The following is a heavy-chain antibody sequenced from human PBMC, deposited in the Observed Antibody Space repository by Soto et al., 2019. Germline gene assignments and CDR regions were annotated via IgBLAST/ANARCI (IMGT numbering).Heavy chain of an antibody. D-gene: IGHD3-22*01. Sequence: SVKVSCKASGGTFSSYAISWVRQAPGQGLEWMGGIIPIFGTANYAQKFQGRVTITADESTSTAYMELSSLRSEDTAVYYCATGRTNYYDSSGYYYYGMDVWGQGTTVTVSS. J-gene: IGHJ6*02. CDR1: GGTFSSYA. CDR3: ATGRTNYYDSSGYYYYGMDV. CDR2: IIPIFGTA. V-gene: IGHV1-69*13.